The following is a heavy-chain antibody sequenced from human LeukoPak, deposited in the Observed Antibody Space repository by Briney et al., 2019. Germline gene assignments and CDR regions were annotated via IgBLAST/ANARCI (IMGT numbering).Heavy chain of an antibody. Sequence: SGTLTLTGAVSGGSISSSNRWSWVRQPPGRGLEWIGEIYHSGSTNYNPSLKSRVTISVDKSKNQFSLKLSSVTAADTAVYYCATDQYGFDHWGQGTLVTVSS. CDR3: ATDQYGFDH. J-gene: IGHJ4*02. V-gene: IGHV4-4*02. CDR1: GGSISSSNR. D-gene: IGHD4-17*01. CDR2: IYHSGST.